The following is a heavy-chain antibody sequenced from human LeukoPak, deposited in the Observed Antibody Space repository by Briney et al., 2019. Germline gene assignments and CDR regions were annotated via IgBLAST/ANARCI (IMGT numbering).Heavy chain of an antibody. CDR2: ISSSSSYI. V-gene: IGHV3-21*01. CDR1: GFTFSSYS. D-gene: IGHD3-10*01. J-gene: IGHJ4*02. CDR3: ARDYSGSSSGVDYFDY. Sequence: GGSLRLSCAASGFTFSSYSMNWVRQAPGKGLEWVSSISSSSSYIYYADSVKGRFTISRDNAKNSLYLQMNSLRAEDTAVYYCARDYSGSSSGVDYFDYWGQGTLVTVSS.